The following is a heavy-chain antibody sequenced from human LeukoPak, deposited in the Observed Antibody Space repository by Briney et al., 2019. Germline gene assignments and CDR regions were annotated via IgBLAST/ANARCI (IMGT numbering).Heavy chain of an antibody. Sequence: PSETLSLTCAVSGGSFSGYYWSWIRQPPGKGLEWIGEINHSGSTNYNPSLKSRVTISVDTSKNQFSLKLSSVTAADTAVYYCARVRAVAGRPFDYWGQGTLVAVSS. D-gene: IGHD6-19*01. V-gene: IGHV4-34*01. J-gene: IGHJ4*02. CDR2: INHSGST. CDR1: GGSFSGYY. CDR3: ARVRAVAGRPFDY.